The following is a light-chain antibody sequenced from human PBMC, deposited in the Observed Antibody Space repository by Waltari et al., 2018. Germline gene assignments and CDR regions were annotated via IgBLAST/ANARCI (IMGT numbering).Light chain of an antibody. CDR1: SIHIGDYNH. V-gene: IGLV2-14*03. J-gene: IGLJ1*01. CDR2: DVS. Sequence: QSALTQPASVSGSPGQSITISCTGSSIHIGDYNHVPWYQQHPGKAPKLMIYDVSSRPSGVSNRFFGSKSGTTASLTVSGLQAEDEAVYFCSSYSTSITPYVFGAGTKVTVL. CDR3: SSYSTSITPYV.